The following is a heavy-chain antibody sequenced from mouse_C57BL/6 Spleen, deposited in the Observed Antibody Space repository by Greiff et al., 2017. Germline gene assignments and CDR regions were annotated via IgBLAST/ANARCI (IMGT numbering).Heavy chain of an antibody. CDR3: AREDLLGPDWYFDV. V-gene: IGHV3-6*01. J-gene: IGHJ1*03. CDR2: ISYDGSN. D-gene: IGHD4-1*01. Sequence: EVKLQESGPGLVKPSQSLSLTCSVTGYSITSGYYWNWIRQFPGNKLEWMGYISYDGSNNYNPSLKNRISITRDTSKNQFFLKLNSVTTEDTATYYCAREDLLGPDWYFDVWGTGTTVTVSS. CDR1: GYSITSGYY.